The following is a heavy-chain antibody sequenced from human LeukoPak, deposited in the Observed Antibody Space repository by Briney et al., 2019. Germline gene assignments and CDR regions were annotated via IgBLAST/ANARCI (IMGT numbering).Heavy chain of an antibody. D-gene: IGHD3-3*01. V-gene: IGHV3-66*02. CDR3: ARATFWSGYQRDSWYMDV. CDR1: GFTVSSNY. Sequence: GGSLRLSCAASGFTVSSNYMTWVRQAPGKGLEWVSVIYSGGSTYYADSVKGRFTISRDNSENTLYLHMNSLRAEDTAVYYCARATFWSGYQRDSWYMDVWGKGTTVTVSS. CDR2: IYSGGST. J-gene: IGHJ6*03.